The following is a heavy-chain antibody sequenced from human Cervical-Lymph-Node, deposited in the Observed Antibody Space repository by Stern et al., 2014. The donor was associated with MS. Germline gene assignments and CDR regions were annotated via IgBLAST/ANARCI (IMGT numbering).Heavy chain of an antibody. Sequence: QLQLQESGPGLVKPSETLSLTCTVSGASISSYWWSWIRQPPGKGLEWLGYIYYSGSTYYNPSLNGRVTISVDTSKNQLSLKVSSVTAADTAVYYCASIQYSGDDQTDYWGQGTLVTVSS. V-gene: IGHV4-59*01. D-gene: IGHD5-12*01. CDR2: IYYSGST. CDR1: GASISSYW. J-gene: IGHJ4*02. CDR3: ASIQYSGDDQTDY.